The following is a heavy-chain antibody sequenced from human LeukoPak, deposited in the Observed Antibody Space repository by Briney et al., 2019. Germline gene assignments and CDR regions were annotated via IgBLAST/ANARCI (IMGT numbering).Heavy chain of an antibody. CDR1: GGSISSYF. D-gene: IGHD3-10*01. Sequence: SETLSLTCTVSGGSISSYFWSWIRQPPGKGLEWIGHIYSSGSTTYTPSLQGRATISLDTSKNQFSLKLSSVTAADTAVYYCARHYDSGSYPLDFWGQGTLVTVSS. CDR3: ARHYDSGSYPLDF. J-gene: IGHJ4*02. V-gene: IGHV4-59*08. CDR2: IYSSGST.